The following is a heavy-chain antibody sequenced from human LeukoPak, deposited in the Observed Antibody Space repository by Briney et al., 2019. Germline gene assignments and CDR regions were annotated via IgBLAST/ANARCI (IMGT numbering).Heavy chain of an antibody. CDR2: FDPEEGET. V-gene: IGHV1-24*01. D-gene: IGHD4-23*01. J-gene: IGHJ4*02. Sequence: ASVKVSCKVSGDTLTELSIDWVRQAPGKGLEWMGGFDPEEGETIYAQKFQGRVTMTEDTSTDTVYMELNSLRAEDTAVYYCARHDGGPIQIDYWGQGTLVTVSS. CDR1: GDTLTELS. CDR3: ARHDGGPIQIDY.